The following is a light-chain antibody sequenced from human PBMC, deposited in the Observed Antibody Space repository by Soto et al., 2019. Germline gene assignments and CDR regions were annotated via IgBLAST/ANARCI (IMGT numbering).Light chain of an antibody. CDR3: QQYNNWPLT. V-gene: IGKV3-15*01. J-gene: IGKJ4*01. CDR1: QSVNSN. CDR2: GAS. Sequence: EIVMTQSPATLSASPGERATLSCRASQSVNSNLAWYQQKPGQAPGLLIYGASTRATGIPARFSGSGSGTEFTLTISSLQSEDVAVYYCQQYNNWPLTFGGGTKVEIK.